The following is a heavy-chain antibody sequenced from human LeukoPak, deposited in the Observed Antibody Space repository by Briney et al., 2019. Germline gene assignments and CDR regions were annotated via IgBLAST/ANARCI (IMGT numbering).Heavy chain of an antibody. CDR3: ARMGLAAAAADY. CDR1: GGSISSYF. Sequence: SETLSLTCTVSGGSISSYFWSWIRQPAGKGLEWVERIFSSGSTSYNPSLKSRITMSKDTSKNQFSLKLSSVTAADTAVYYCARMGLAAAAADYWGQGTLVTVSS. CDR2: IFSSGST. V-gene: IGHV4-4*07. D-gene: IGHD6-13*01. J-gene: IGHJ4*02.